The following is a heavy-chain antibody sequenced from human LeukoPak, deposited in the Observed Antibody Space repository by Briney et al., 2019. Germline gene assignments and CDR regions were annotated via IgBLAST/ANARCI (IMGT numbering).Heavy chain of an antibody. V-gene: IGHV3-48*01. Sequence: PGGSLRLSCAAPGFTFSSYSMNWVRQAPGKGLEWVSYISSSSDTIDYADSVKGRFTISRDNAKNSLYLQMNSLRAEDTALYYCARDKWELAIDYWGQGTLVTVSS. CDR1: GFTFSSYS. CDR2: ISSSSDTI. J-gene: IGHJ4*02. CDR3: ARDKWELAIDY. D-gene: IGHD1-26*01.